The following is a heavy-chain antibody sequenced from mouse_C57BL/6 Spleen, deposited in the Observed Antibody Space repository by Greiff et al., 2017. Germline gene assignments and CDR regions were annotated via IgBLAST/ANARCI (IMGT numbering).Heavy chain of an antibody. Sequence: EVQLQQSGPELVKPGASVKMSCKASGYTFTDYNMHWVKQSHGKSLEWIGYINPNNGGTSYNQKFKGKATLTVNKSSSTAYMELRSLTSEESAVYYCASYDYDVYWYFDVWGTGTTVTVSS. J-gene: IGHJ1*03. V-gene: IGHV1-22*01. CDR3: ASYDYDVYWYFDV. CDR2: INPNNGGT. D-gene: IGHD2-4*01. CDR1: GYTFTDYN.